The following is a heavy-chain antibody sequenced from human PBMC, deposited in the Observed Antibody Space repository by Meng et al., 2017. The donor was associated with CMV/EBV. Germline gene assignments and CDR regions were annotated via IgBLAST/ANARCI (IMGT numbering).Heavy chain of an antibody. Sequence: GSLRLSCAVYGGSFSGYYWSWIRQRPGKGLEWIGEINHSGSTNYNPSLKSRVTISVDTSKNQFSLKLSSVTAADTAVYYCARGRGSNDYWGQGTLVTVSS. D-gene: IGHD3-10*01. CDR3: ARGRGSNDY. CDR2: INHSGST. V-gene: IGHV4-34*01. CDR1: GGSFSGYY. J-gene: IGHJ4*02.